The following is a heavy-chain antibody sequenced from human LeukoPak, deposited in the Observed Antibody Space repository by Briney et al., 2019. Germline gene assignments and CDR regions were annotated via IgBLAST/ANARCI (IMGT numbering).Heavy chain of an antibody. J-gene: IGHJ4*02. Sequence: ASETLSLTCTISGGSISSSSSYYWGWIRQPPGTGLEWIGTIYYSGNTYYNPSLKSRVTISVDTSKNQFSLKLSSVTAADTAVYYCARHLNYDFWSGYYAFDYWGQGTLVTVSS. D-gene: IGHD3-3*01. CDR3: ARHLNYDFWSGYYAFDY. CDR1: GGSISSSSSYY. V-gene: IGHV4-39*01. CDR2: IYYSGNT.